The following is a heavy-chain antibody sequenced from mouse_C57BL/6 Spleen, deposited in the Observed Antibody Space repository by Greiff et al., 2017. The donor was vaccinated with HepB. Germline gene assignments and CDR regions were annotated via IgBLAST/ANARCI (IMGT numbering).Heavy chain of an antibody. CDR3: ARARGYDYDVDYAMDY. Sequence: QVQLQQPGAELVKPGASVKLSCKASGYTFTSYWMHWVKQRPGQGLEWIGMIHPNSGSTNYNEKFKSKATLNVDKSSSTAYMQLSSLTSEDSAVYCCARARGYDYDVDYAMDYWGQGTSVTVSS. CDR1: GYTFTSYW. V-gene: IGHV1-64*01. J-gene: IGHJ4*01. CDR2: IHPNSGST. D-gene: IGHD2-4*01.